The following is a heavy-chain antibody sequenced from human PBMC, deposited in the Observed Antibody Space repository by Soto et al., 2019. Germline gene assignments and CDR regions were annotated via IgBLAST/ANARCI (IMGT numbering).Heavy chain of an antibody. D-gene: IGHD3-10*01. CDR1: GFTFSSYA. CDR3: ANKGLIPYYYGSGSYSHFDY. Sequence: GGSLRLSCAASGFTFSSYAMSWVRQAPGKGLEWVSAISGSGGSTYYADSVKGRFTISRDNSKNTLYLQMNSLRAEDTAVYYCANKGLIPYYYGSGSYSHFDYWGQGTLVTVSS. CDR2: ISGSGGST. V-gene: IGHV3-23*01. J-gene: IGHJ4*02.